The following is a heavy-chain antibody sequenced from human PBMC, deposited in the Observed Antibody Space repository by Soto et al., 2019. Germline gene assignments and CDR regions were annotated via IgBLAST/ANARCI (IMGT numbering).Heavy chain of an antibody. V-gene: IGHV3-15*07. J-gene: IGHJ6*02. D-gene: IGHD1-20*01. CDR1: GFTFSNAW. CDR2: IKSKTDGGTT. CDR3: AIDNSDRLMDV. Sequence: EVQLVESGGGLVKPGGSLRLSCAASGFTFSNAWMNWVRQAPGKGLEWVGRIKSKTDGGTTDYAAPVKGRFTISRDDSKNTLYLQMNSLKTEDTAVYYCAIDNSDRLMDVWGQGTTVTVSS.